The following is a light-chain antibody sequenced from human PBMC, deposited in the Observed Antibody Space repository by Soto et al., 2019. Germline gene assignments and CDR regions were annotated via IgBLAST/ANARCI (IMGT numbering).Light chain of an antibody. CDR2: EVT. CDR1: NNDIGYYNY. J-gene: IGLJ1*01. Sequence: QSALTQPASVSGSPGQSITISCTGSNNDIGYYNYVSWYQQHPGKAPKLLIHEVTNRPSGVSHRFSGSKSGNTASLTISGLQAEDEADYYRSSYTSTTTHVFGTGTKLTVL. CDR3: SSYTSTTTHV. V-gene: IGLV2-14*01.